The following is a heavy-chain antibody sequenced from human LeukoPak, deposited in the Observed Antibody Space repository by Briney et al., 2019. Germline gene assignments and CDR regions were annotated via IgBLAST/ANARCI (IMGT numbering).Heavy chain of an antibody. CDR2: IYYSGST. CDR3: ARGCPRYSSGWYGGXXDV. CDR1: GGSISSYY. Sequence: PSETLSLTCTVSGGSISSYYWSWIRQPPGKGLEWIGYIYYSGSTNYNPSLKSRVTISVDTSKNQFSLKLSSVTAADTAVYYCARGCPRYSSGWYGGXXDVXXXGTXVTISS. V-gene: IGHV4-59*01. J-gene: IGHJ6*03. D-gene: IGHD6-19*01.